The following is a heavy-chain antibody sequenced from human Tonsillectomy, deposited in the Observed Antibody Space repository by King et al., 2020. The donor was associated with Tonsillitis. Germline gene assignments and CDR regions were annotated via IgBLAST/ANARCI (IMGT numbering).Heavy chain of an antibody. J-gene: IGHJ4*02. CDR3: ARMIPLAGTRWDYFDY. Sequence: QLVQSGAEVKKPGASVKVSCKSSGDTFTGYYMHWVRQAPGQGLEWMGWINLSSGGRNYAQKFQGRVTMTRDTSITTAYMDLSSLTSDDTAVYYCARMIPLAGTRWDYFDYWGQGALVTVSS. V-gene: IGHV1-2*02. D-gene: IGHD6-19*01. CDR1: GDTFTGYY. CDR2: INLSSGGR.